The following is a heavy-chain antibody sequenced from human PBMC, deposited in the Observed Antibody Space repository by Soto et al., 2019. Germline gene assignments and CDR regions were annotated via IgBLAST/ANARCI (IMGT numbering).Heavy chain of an antibody. CDR3: ARDRTHDYSKPSYYMDV. V-gene: IGHV3-11*01. J-gene: IGHJ6*03. Sequence: GGSLRLSCAASGFTFSDYYMSWIRQAPGKGLEWVSYISSSGSTIYYADSVKGRFTISRDNAKNSLYLQMNSLRAEDTAVYYCARDRTHDYSKPSYYMDVWGKGTTVTVSS. CDR1: GFTFSDYY. D-gene: IGHD4-4*01. CDR2: ISSSGSTI.